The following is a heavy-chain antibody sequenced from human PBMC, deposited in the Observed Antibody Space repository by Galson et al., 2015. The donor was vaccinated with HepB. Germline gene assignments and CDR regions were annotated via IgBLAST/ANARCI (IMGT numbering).Heavy chain of an antibody. V-gene: IGHV1-18*01. J-gene: IGHJ4*02. D-gene: IGHD2-2*01. CDR2: ISVYNGNT. CDR3: ATARYSTSHPDY. Sequence: SVRVSCEVSGYTFSNYGISWVRQAPGQGLEWMGCISVYNGNTNYAQTLQGRVVMTTDKSKNTIYMELRSLRFDDTAVYYCATARYSTSHPDYWGQGTLVTVSS. CDR1: GYTFSNYG.